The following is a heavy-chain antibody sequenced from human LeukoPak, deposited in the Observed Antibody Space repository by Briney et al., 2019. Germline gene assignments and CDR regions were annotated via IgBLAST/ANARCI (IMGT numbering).Heavy chain of an antibody. CDR2: ISWNSGSI. CDR1: GFTFDDYA. CDR3: ADDNCGGDCYYDY. D-gene: IGHD2-21*02. J-gene: IGHJ4*02. V-gene: IGHV3-9*01. Sequence: GGSLRLSCAASGFTFDDYAMHWVRQAPGKGLEWVSGISWNSGSIGYADSVKGRFTISRDNAKNSLYLQMNSLRAEDTALYYCADDNCGGDCYYDYWGQGTLVTVSS.